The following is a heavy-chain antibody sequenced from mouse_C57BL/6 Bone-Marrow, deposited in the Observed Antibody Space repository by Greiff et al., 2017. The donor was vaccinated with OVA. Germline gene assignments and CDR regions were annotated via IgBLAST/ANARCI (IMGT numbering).Heavy chain of an antibody. J-gene: IGHJ4*01. CDR2: ISSGSSTI. V-gene: IGHV5-17*01. CDR3: ARGYGPYAMDY. Sequence: EVKVVESGGGLVKPGGSLKLSCAASGFTFSDYGMHWVRQAPEKGLEWVAYISSGSSTIYYADTVKGRFTISSDNAKNTLFLQMTSLRSEYTAMYYCARGYGPYAMDYWGQGTSVTVSS. D-gene: IGHD2-10*02. CDR1: GFTFSDYG.